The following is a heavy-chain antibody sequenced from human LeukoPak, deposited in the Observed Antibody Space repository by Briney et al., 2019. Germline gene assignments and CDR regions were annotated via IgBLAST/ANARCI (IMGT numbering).Heavy chain of an antibody. CDR2: ISGNAGST. D-gene: IGHD6-6*01. Sequence: GGSLRLSCAASGFTFSSYAMSWVRQAPGKGLEWVSSISGNAGSTYYADSVKGRFTISRDNSKNTLYLQINSLRAEDTAVYYCATRVSWESRSAAPGSHYYFYYYMDVWGNGTTVTVSS. V-gene: IGHV3-23*01. CDR3: ATRVSWESRSAAPGSHYYFYYYMDV. CDR1: GFTFSSYA. J-gene: IGHJ6*03.